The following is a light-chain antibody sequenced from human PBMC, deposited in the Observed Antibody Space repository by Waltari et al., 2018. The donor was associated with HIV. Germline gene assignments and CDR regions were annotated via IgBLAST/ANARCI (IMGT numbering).Light chain of an antibody. CDR2: RNR. V-gene: IGLV1-47*01. CDR1: PSNIRSTY. J-gene: IGLJ1*01. CDR3: AAWDDNLRGRSFV. Sequence: HSVLTQPPSASGPPGQRATISCSGIPSNIRSTYVHWTQQLTGKAPKLLIYRNRKRPSGVPDRFSGSKSGTSASLAISGLRSEDEADYYCAAWDDNLRGRSFVFATGTKVIVL.